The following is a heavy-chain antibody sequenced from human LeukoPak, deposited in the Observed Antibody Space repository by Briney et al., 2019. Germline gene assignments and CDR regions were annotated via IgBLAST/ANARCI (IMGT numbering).Heavy chain of an antibody. CDR3: ARRDTNLGVDP. V-gene: IGHV4-59*08. D-gene: IGHD3-16*01. J-gene: IGHJ5*02. Sequence: SETLSLTCTVSGASINNHYWSWIRQPPGKGLEWIRYIHYTGTTTYNPSLKSRVTISVDTSKNQFSLKLNSVTAADTAVYYCARRDTNLGVDPWGQGTLVTVS. CDR1: GASINNHY. CDR2: IHYTGTT.